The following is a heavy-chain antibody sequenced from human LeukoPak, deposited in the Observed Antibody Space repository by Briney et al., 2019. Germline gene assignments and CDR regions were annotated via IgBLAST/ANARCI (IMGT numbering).Heavy chain of an antibody. V-gene: IGHV3-30*17. CDR1: GFSSSYYA. Sequence: GGSLRLSCAASGFSSSYYAMHWVRQAPGKGLEWVAVISNNGTNKYYADSVKGRFTISRDNSKNTLYMQMNSLRAEDTAVYYCARSTGDCSGGTCYSDFDCWGQGTLVTVSS. D-gene: IGHD2-15*01. J-gene: IGHJ4*02. CDR3: ARSTGDCSGGTCYSDFDC. CDR2: ISNNGTNK.